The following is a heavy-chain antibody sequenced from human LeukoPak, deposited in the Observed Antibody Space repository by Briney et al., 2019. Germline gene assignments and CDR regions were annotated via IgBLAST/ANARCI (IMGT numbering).Heavy chain of an antibody. CDR1: GFTFSSYS. CDR3: ARETRVYYYDSSGYLDY. J-gene: IGHJ4*02. CDR2: ISSSSSYI. D-gene: IGHD3-22*01. V-gene: IGHV3-21*01. Sequence: PGGSLRLSCAASGFTFSSYSMNWVRRAPGKGLEWVSSISSSSSYIYYADSVKGRFTISRDNAKNSLYLQMNSLRAEDTAVYYCARETRVYYYDSSGYLDYWGQGTLVTVSS.